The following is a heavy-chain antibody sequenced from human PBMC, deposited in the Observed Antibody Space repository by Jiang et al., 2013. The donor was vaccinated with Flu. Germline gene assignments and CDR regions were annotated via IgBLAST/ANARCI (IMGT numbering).Heavy chain of an antibody. CDR3: ARRSSGWSGKDSFDI. CDR1: GYSFPIYW. J-gene: IGHJ3*02. V-gene: IGHV5-51*01. CDR2: IYPSDSNT. Sequence: LKISCKGSGYSFPIYWIGWVRQMPGKGLEWMGSIYPSDSNTRYSPSFQGQVTMSVDKSVFTAYLQWSSLKASDTAMYYCARRSSGWSGKDSFDIWGQGTMVTVSS. D-gene: IGHD6-19*01.